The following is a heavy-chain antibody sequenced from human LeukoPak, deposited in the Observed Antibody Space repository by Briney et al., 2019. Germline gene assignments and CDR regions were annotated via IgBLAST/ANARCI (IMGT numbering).Heavy chain of an antibody. CDR3: ARSLIVGATRSGYFNF. J-gene: IGHJ4*02. V-gene: IGHV3-48*03. CDR2: ISSSDGTI. D-gene: IGHD1-26*01. Sequence: GGSLRLSCAASGFTFSSYEVNCVRQAPAKGREWVSYISSSDGTIYYADSVKGRLTISRDNAKNSLFLHMNSLRAEDTAVYYCARSLIVGATRSGYFNFWGQGTLVTVSS. CDR1: GFTFSSYE.